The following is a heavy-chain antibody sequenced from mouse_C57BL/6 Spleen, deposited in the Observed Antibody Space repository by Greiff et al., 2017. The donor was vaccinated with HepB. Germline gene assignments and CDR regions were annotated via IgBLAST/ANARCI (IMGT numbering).Heavy chain of an antibody. Sequence: QVQLQQPGAELVRPGPSVKLSCKASGYTFTSYWMHWVKQRPGQGLEWIGVIDPSDSYTNYNQKFKGKATLTVDTSSSTAYMQLSSLTSEDSAVYYCARSMTAQATWFAYWGQGTLVTVSA. CDR3: ARSMTAQATWFAY. V-gene: IGHV1-59*01. J-gene: IGHJ3*01. CDR2: IDPSDSYT. CDR1: GYTFTSYW. D-gene: IGHD3-2*02.